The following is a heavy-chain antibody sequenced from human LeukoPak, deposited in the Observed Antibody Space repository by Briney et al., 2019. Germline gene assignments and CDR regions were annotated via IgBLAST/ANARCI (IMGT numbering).Heavy chain of an antibody. V-gene: IGHV3-23*01. D-gene: IGHD6-6*01. J-gene: IGHJ4*02. CDR1: GFTFSSYA. CDR3: AKETSSSFDY. Sequence: PGRSLRLSCAASGFTFSSYAMNWVRQAPGKGLEWVSGISNSGGSTYYADSVKGRFTISRDNSKNTLYLQMNSLRAEDTAVYYCAKETSSSFDYWGQGTLATVSS. CDR2: ISNSGGST.